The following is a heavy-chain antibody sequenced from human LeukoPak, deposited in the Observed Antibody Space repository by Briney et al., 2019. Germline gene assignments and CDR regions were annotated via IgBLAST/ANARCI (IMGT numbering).Heavy chain of an antibody. D-gene: IGHD6-19*01. J-gene: IGHJ4*02. CDR3: ARTGYSSNSLDY. V-gene: IGHV3-7*01. CDR2: VNRDGSET. CDR1: GFTLSNHW. Sequence: GGSLRLSCAASGFTLSNHWMTWVRQVPGRGPEWVANVNRDGSETYYLDSVKGRFTISKDNAKNSLYLQMNSLRAEDTAVYYCARTGYSSNSLDYWGQGTQVTVSS.